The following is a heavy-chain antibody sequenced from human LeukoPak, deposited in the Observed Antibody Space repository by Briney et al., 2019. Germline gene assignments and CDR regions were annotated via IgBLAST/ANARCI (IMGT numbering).Heavy chain of an antibody. Sequence: GGSLRLSCAASGFTFSTYEMNWVHQAPGKGLEWASYIPSSGSTIYYVDSVKGRFTISRDNAKNSLYLQMNSLRVEDTAVYYCAREATGATGYFDYWGQGTLVTVSS. V-gene: IGHV3-48*03. CDR2: IPSSGSTI. CDR1: GFTFSTYE. D-gene: IGHD1-26*01. CDR3: AREATGATGYFDY. J-gene: IGHJ4*02.